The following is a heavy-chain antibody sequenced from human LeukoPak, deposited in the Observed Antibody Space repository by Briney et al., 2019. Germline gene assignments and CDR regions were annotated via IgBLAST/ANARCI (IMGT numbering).Heavy chain of an antibody. CDR1: GYSFTSYW. CDR3: ARHVGYSSGWYWFDP. J-gene: IGHJ5*02. V-gene: IGHV5-51*01. D-gene: IGHD6-19*01. CDR2: IYRGDSDT. Sequence: GESLKISCKGSGYSFTSYWIGWVRQMPGKGLEWMGIIYRGDSDTRYSPSFQGQVTISADKSISTAYLQWSSLKASDTAMYYCARHVGYSSGWYWFDPWGQGTLVTVSS.